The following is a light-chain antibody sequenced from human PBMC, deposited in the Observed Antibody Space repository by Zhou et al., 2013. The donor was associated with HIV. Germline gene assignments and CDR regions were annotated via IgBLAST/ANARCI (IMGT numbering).Light chain of an antibody. Sequence: DIQMTQSPSTLSASMGARVTITCRASQSIGRWLAWYQQKPGKAPRLLIYDASNLETGVPSRFSGYGSGTHFTFTISSLQSEDIATYYCQQHDKLPITFGQGTRLDI. CDR3: QQHDKLPIT. V-gene: IGKV1-33*01. J-gene: IGKJ5*01. CDR2: DAS. CDR1: QSIGRW.